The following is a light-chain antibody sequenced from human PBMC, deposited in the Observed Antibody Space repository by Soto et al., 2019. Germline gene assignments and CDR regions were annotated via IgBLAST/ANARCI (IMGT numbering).Light chain of an antibody. V-gene: IGLV2-11*01. J-gene: IGLJ1*01. CDR2: DVN. CDR1: SSDVGGFHH. CDR3: CCFAGRVFV. Sequence: QSVLTQPRSVSGSPGQSVTVSCTGTSSDVGGFHHVTWYQQHPGKAPKLIISDVNKRPSGVPDRFSGSKSGNTASLTISGLQAEDEADYYCCCFAGRVFVFGTGTKVTVL.